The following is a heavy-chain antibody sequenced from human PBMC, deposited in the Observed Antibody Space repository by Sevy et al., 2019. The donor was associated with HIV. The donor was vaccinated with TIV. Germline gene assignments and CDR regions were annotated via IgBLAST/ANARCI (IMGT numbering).Heavy chain of an antibody. V-gene: IGHV1-18*01. J-gene: IGHJ4*02. Sequence: ASVKVSCKASGYTFTSYGISWVRQAPGQGLEWMGWISAYNGNTNYAQMLQGRVTMTTDTSTSTAYMELRSLRSDDTAVYYCARIRWGYSYGNFDYWGQGTLVTVSS. CDR2: ISAYNGNT. CDR1: GYTFTSYG. CDR3: ARIRWGYSYGNFDY. D-gene: IGHD5-18*01.